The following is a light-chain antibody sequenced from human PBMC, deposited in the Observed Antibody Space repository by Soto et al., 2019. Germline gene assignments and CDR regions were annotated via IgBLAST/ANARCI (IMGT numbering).Light chain of an antibody. CDR1: SSDVGTYNY. CDR2: DVS. CDR3: SSYTGSRTLI. J-gene: IGLJ1*01. Sequence: QSALTQPASVSGSPGQSITVSCTGTSSDVGTYNYVSWYQHLPGKAPKLIIYDVSNRPSGVSDRFSGSKSGNTASLTISGLQAEDEAYYYFSSYTGSRTLIFGTGTKLTVL. V-gene: IGLV2-14*01.